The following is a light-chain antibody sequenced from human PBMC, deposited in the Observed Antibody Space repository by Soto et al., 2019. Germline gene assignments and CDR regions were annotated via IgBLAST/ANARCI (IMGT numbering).Light chain of an antibody. CDR1: SSDVGSYNL. CDR2: EVS. J-gene: IGLJ1*01. Sequence: QLVLTQPASVSGSPGQSITISCTGTSSDVGSYNLVSWYQQHPGKAPKFMLYEVSKRPSGVSNRFSGSKSGNTASLTISGLQAEDEADYYCCSYAGSRTYVFGTGTKVTVL. CDR3: CSYAGSRTYV. V-gene: IGLV2-23*02.